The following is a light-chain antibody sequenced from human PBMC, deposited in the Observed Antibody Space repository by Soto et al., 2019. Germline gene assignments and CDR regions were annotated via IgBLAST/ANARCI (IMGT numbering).Light chain of an antibody. V-gene: IGLV2-14*01. J-gene: IGLJ1*01. CDR2: EVS. Sequence: QSALTQPASVSGSPGQSITISCTGTSSDVGGYDYVSWYQQNQGKAPRLMIYEVSNRPSGVSNRFSGSKSGNTASLTISGLQAEDEADYYCNSYTSSSTFVFGTGTKVTVL. CDR1: SSDVGGYDY. CDR3: NSYTSSSTFV.